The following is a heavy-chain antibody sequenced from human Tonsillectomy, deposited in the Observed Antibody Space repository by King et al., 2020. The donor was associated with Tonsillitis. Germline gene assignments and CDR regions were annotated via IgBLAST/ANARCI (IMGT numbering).Heavy chain of an antibody. D-gene: IGHD2-15*01. V-gene: IGHV4-31*03. CDR1: GGSISGGAPY. Sequence: VQLQESGPGLVKPSQTLSLTCTVSGGSISGGAPYWSWIRQHPGKGLEWIGYIYDSENTYYNPPPKSRLTTPIDTSENQFSLKLSSVTAADTAVYYCGRYEGGVFDSWGQGTLATVSS. J-gene: IGHJ5*01. CDR2: IYDSENT. CDR3: GRYEGGVFDS.